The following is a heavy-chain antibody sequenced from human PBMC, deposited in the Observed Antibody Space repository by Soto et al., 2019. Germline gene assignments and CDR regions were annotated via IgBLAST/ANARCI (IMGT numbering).Heavy chain of an antibody. CDR2: IYYSGST. Sequence: SETLSLTCTVSGGSISSSSYYWGWIRQPPGKGLEWIGSIYYSGSTYYNPSLKSRVTISVDTSKNQFSLKLSSVTAADTAVYYCARHRANYDILTGSDSYYYYGLDVWGQGTTVT. CDR1: GGSISSSSYY. V-gene: IGHV4-39*01. J-gene: IGHJ6*02. D-gene: IGHD3-9*01. CDR3: ARHRANYDILTGSDSYYYYGLDV.